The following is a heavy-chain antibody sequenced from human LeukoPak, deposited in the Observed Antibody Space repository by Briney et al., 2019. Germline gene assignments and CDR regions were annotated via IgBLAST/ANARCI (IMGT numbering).Heavy chain of an antibody. V-gene: IGHV1-69*04. CDR1: GGTFSSYA. CDR2: IIPILGIA. D-gene: IGHD2-2*02. Sequence: ASVKVSCKASGGTFSSYAISWVRQAPGQGLEWMGRIIPILGIANYAQKFQGRGTITADKSTSTAYMELSSLRSEDTAVYYCASRYCSSTSCYIGGYYYYYGMDVWGQGTTVTVSS. J-gene: IGHJ6*02. CDR3: ASRYCSSTSCYIGGYYYYYGMDV.